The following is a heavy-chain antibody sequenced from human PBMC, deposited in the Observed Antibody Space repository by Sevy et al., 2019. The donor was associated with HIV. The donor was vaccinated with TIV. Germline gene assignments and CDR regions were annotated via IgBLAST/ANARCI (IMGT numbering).Heavy chain of an antibody. CDR2: IKSKTDGGTT. D-gene: IGHD2-2*01. Sequence: GGSLRLSCAASGFTFSNAWMSWVRQAPGKGLEWVGSIKSKTDGGTTDYPAPVKGRFTISRDDSKNTLYLQMNSLKTEETAVYYCTTRDIVVVPAATPFDCWGQRTLVTVSS. V-gene: IGHV3-15*01. J-gene: IGHJ4*02. CDR3: TTRDIVVVPAATPFDC. CDR1: GFTFSNAW.